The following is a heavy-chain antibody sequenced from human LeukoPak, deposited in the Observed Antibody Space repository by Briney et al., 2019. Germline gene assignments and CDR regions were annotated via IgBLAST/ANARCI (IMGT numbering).Heavy chain of an antibody. J-gene: IGHJ4*02. Sequence: GGSLRLSCAASGFTFSNYAIHWVRQAPGQGLESVSVISSNGGNIYHANSVKGRFTISRDNSKNTVYLQMGSLRPEDMAVYYCARVRVGATAKGHYFDYWGQGTLVTVSS. CDR1: GFTFSNYA. CDR3: ARVRVGATAKGHYFDY. CDR2: ISSNGGNI. D-gene: IGHD1-26*01. V-gene: IGHV3-64*01.